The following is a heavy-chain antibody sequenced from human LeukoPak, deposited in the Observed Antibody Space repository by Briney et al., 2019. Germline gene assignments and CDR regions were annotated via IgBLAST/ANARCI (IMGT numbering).Heavy chain of an antibody. CDR1: GFTFSSYA. Sequence: GGSLRLSCAASGFTFSSYAMSWVRQAPGKGLEWVSAISGSGDNTYYADSVKGRFTISRDNSKNTLYLQMNSLRAEDTAVYYCAREGPRGNSQFDYWGQGTLVTVSS. V-gene: IGHV3-23*01. CDR3: AREGPRGNSQFDY. D-gene: IGHD2/OR15-2a*01. J-gene: IGHJ4*02. CDR2: ISGSGDNT.